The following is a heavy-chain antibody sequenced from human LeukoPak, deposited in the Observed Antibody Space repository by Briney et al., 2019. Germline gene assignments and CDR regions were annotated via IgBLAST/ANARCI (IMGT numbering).Heavy chain of an antibody. CDR1: EFSVGSNY. D-gene: IGHD3-22*01. V-gene: IGHV3-66*01. CDR3: ASGANYYDSSGYDY. CDR2: IYSGGST. J-gene: IGHJ4*02. Sequence: GGSLRLSCAASEFSVGSNYMTWVRQAPGKGLEGVSLIYSGGSTYYADSVKGRFTISRDNSKNTLYLQMNSLRAEDTAVYYCASGANYYDSSGYDYWGQGTLVTISS.